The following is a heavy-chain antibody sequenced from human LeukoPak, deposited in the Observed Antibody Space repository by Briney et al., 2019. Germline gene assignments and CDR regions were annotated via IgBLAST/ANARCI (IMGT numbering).Heavy chain of an antibody. Sequence: PGGSLRLSCAASGFTFSSYSMNWVRQAPGKGLEWVSSISSSTSYIYYADSVKGRFTISRDNAKNSLYLQMNSLRAEDTAAYYCAKERGYSYGPLDYYYYMDVWGKGTTVTVSS. CDR3: AKERGYSYGPLDYYYYMDV. V-gene: IGHV3-21*01. D-gene: IGHD5-18*01. J-gene: IGHJ6*03. CDR2: ISSSTSYI. CDR1: GFTFSSYS.